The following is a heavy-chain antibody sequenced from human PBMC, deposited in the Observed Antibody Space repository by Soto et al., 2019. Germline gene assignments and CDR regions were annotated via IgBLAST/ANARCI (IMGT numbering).Heavy chain of an antibody. CDR1: CGSFIGYY. CDR2: INHSGNT. D-gene: IGHD3-22*01. J-gene: IGHJ4*02. Sequence: SETLSLTCAFYCGSFIGYYWTWIRQPPGKGLEWIGEINHSGNTNSNPSLKSRVTISVDTSKNQFSLKLSSVTAADTAVYYCARGVSMIVEAQRDAPDKYYFDSWGQGTLVTVSS. CDR3: ARGVSMIVEAQRDAPDKYYFDS. V-gene: IGHV4-34*01.